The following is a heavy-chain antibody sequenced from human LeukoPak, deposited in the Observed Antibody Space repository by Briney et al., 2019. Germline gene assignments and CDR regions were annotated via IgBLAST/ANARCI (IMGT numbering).Heavy chain of an antibody. CDR1: GGSISSSSYY. J-gene: IGHJ4*02. Sequence: SETLSLTCTVSGGSISSSSYYWGWIRQPPGKGLEWIGSIYYSGSTYYSPSLKSRVTISVDTSKNQFSLKLNSMTAADTAVYYCARREEDNNHHHYFGSWGQGTLVTVSS. CDR3: ARREEDNNHHHYFGS. V-gene: IGHV4-39*07. CDR2: IYYSGST. D-gene: IGHD2/OR15-2a*01.